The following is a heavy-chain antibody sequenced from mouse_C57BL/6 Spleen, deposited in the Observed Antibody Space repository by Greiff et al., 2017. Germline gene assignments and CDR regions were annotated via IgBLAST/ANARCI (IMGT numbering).Heavy chain of an antibody. CDR2: IDPENGDT. J-gene: IGHJ2*01. Sequence: VQLQESGAELVRPGASVKLSCTASGFNIKDDYMHWVKQRPEQGLEWIGWIDPENGDTEYASKFQGKATITADTSSNTAYLQLSSLTSEDTAVYYCTTPSYYFDYWGQGTTLTVSS. CDR3: TTPSYYFDY. V-gene: IGHV14-4*01. CDR1: GFNIKDDY.